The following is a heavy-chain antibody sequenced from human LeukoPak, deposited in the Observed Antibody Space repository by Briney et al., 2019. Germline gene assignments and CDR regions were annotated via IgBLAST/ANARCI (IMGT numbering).Heavy chain of an antibody. D-gene: IGHD3-22*01. V-gene: IGHV4-59*08. CDR1: GGSISSYY. CDR2: IYYSGST. Sequence: KPSETLSLTCTVSGGSISSYYWSWIRQPPGKGLEWIGYIYYSGSTNYNPSLKSRVTISVDTSKNQFSLKLNSVTAADTAVYYCARRAYDSSGYSDYWGQGTLVTVS. CDR3: ARRAYDSSGYSDY. J-gene: IGHJ4*02.